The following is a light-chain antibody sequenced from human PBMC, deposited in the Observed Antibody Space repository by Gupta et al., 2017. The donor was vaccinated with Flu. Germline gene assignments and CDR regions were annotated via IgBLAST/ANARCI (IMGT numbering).Light chain of an antibody. J-gene: IGKJ3*01. CDR1: YTVTNF. V-gene: IGKV1-39*01. CDR2: GPS. CDR3: QQGDRTPQL. Sequence: GDRLTITCRASYTVTNFLHLYQQKSREAPRLLIYGPSTPHGAVPSRFRGISSATDFTLTINSLQPVVFATYYCQQGDRTPQLFGRG.